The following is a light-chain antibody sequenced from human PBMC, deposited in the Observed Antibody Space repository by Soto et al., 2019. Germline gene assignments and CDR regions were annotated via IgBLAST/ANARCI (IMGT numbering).Light chain of an antibody. CDR1: QSLTSSY. Sequence: EIVLTHSQGTLSLSPGERATLYCSASQSLTSSYLAWYQQKPGQAPRLLIYGASSRATGIPDRFTGSGSGTDFTLTISRLEPEDFAVYYCQQYDGSPRTFGQGTKVDI. V-gene: IGKV3-20*01. CDR2: GAS. J-gene: IGKJ1*01. CDR3: QQYDGSPRT.